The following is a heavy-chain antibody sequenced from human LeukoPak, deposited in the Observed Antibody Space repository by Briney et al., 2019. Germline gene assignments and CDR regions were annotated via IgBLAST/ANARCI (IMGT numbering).Heavy chain of an antibody. Sequence: SGESLRLSCAAPGFTFSKSWMSWVRQAPGKGLEWVANMNEDGSERDYVDSVKGRFTISRDNARKSLYLQMSSLGAEDTAVYYCATYTHWVAGDVWGQGTTVTVSS. D-gene: IGHD3-16*01. CDR2: MNEDGSER. J-gene: IGHJ6*02. CDR3: ATYTHWVAGDV. V-gene: IGHV3-7*01. CDR1: GFTFSKSW.